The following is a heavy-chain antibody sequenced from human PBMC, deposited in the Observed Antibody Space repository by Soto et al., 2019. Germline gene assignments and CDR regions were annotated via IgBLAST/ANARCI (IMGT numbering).Heavy chain of an antibody. J-gene: IGHJ4*02. Sequence: SETLSLTCTVSGGSISSYYWSWIRQPPGKGLEWIGYTYYSGSTNYNPSLESRVTISVDTSKNQFSLKLSSVTAADTAVYYCARADTAMESFDYWGQGTLVTVSS. CDR3: ARADTAMESFDY. D-gene: IGHD5-18*01. CDR1: GGSISSYY. V-gene: IGHV4-59*08. CDR2: TYYSGST.